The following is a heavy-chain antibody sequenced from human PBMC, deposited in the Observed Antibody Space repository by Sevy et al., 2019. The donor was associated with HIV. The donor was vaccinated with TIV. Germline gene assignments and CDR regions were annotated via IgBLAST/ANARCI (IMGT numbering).Heavy chain of an antibody. CDR2: IGTAGDT. CDR1: GFTFRNYD. J-gene: IGHJ4*02. V-gene: IGHV3-13*01. D-gene: IGHD2-2*01. CDR3: GIGSSSTKFDY. Sequence: GGSLRLSCAASGFTFRNYDMHWVRQATGKGLEWVSAIGTAGDTYYAGSVKGRFTISRENAKNSLYLQMSSLRAGDTALYYCGIGSSSTKFDYWGQGTLVTVSS.